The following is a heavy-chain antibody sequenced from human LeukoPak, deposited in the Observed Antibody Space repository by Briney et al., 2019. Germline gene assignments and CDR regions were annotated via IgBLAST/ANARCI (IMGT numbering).Heavy chain of an antibody. D-gene: IGHD2-2*01. CDR2: ISGSGGST. CDR1: GFTFSSYG. CDR3: AKLPAFVVPAAIWFDP. V-gene: IGHV3-23*01. J-gene: IGHJ5*02. Sequence: SGGSLRLSCAASGFTFSSYGMSWVRQAPGKGLEWVSAISGSGGSTYYADSVKGRFTISRDNSKNTLYLQMNSLRAEDTAVYYCAKLPAFVVPAAIWFDPWGQGTLVTVSS.